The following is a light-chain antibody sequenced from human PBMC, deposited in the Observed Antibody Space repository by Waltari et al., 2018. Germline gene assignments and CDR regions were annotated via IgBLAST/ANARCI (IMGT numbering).Light chain of an antibody. V-gene: IGKV3-20*01. CDR1: QTVRTTY. CDR3: QQYDISPPT. Sequence: TQSPGTLSLSPGDRATLSCRASQTVRTTYLAWYQQKPGQAPTPLFYGASSRATGIPDRFSGSGSGTDFSLTISSLEPEDFAVYYCQQYDISPPTFGGGTRVEIK. J-gene: IGKJ4*02. CDR2: GAS.